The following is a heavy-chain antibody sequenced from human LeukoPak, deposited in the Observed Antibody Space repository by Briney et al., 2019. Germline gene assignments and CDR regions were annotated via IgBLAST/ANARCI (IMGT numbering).Heavy chain of an antibody. D-gene: IGHD6-19*01. Sequence: PGGSLRPSCAASGFTFSSYSMNWVRQAPGKGLEWVSSISSSSSYIYYADSVKGRFTISRDNAKNSLYLQMNSLRAEDTAVYYCARGGQQWLVSGLDYWGQGTLVTVSS. CDR2: ISSSSSYI. CDR1: GFTFSSYS. J-gene: IGHJ4*02. CDR3: ARGGQQWLVSGLDY. V-gene: IGHV3-21*01.